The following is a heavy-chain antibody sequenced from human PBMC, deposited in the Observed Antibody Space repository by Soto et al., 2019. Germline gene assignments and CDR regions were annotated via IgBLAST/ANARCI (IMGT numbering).Heavy chain of an antibody. Sequence: GGSLRLSCAASGFTFSSYWMSWVRQAPGKGLEWVANIKQDGSEKYYVDSVKGRFTISRDNAKNSLYLQMNSLRAEDTAVYYCARSTTPTSYCSGGTCIYYYYGMAVWGQGTTVTVSS. CDR1: GFTFSSYW. V-gene: IGHV3-7*01. J-gene: IGHJ6*02. CDR3: ARSTTPTSYCSGGTCIYYYYGMAV. CDR2: IKQDGSEK. D-gene: IGHD2-15*01.